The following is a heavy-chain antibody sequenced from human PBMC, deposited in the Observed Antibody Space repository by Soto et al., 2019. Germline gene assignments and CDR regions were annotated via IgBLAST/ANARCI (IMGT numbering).Heavy chain of an antibody. CDR1: GGSLSSYY. CDR2: IYYSGST. J-gene: IGHJ6*03. V-gene: IGHV4-59*08. D-gene: IGHD6-13*01. Sequence: SETMSVTCTVSGGSLSSYYLSWIRPPPGKGLEWIGYIYYSGSTNYNPSLKSRVTISVDTSKNQFSLKLSSVTAADTAVYYCARRVAAAGRLYYYYYYMDVWGKGTTVTVSS. CDR3: ARRVAAAGRLYYYYYYMDV.